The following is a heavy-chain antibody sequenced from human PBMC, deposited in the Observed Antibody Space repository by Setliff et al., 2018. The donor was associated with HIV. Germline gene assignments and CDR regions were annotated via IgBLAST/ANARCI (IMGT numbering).Heavy chain of an antibody. CDR2: INWNGGST. V-gene: IGHV3-20*04. CDR1: GFTFEDYG. D-gene: IGHD6-19*01. CDR3: VRDKWLVPDTFDI. Sequence: GGSLRLSCAVSGFTFEDYGMSWVRQAPGKGLEWVSGINWNGGSTGYVDSVKGRFTISRDNAKNSLYLQMNSLRAGDMALYYCVRDKWLVPDTFDIWGQGTMVTVSS. J-gene: IGHJ3*02.